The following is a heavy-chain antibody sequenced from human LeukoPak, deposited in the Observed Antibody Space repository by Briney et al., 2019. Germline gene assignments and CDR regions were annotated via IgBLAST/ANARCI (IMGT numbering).Heavy chain of an antibody. J-gene: IGHJ4*02. CDR3: AAAYRYFYDRGGYFDY. V-gene: IGHV1-58*02. CDR2: IVVGSGNT. CDR1: GFTFTTSA. Sequence: ASVKVSCKASGFTFTTSAMQWVRQARGQRLEWIGWIVVGSGNTNYAQKFQERVTITRDMSTSTAYMELSSLRSEDTAVHYCAAAYRYFYDRGGYFDYWGQGTLVTVSS. D-gene: IGHD3-22*01.